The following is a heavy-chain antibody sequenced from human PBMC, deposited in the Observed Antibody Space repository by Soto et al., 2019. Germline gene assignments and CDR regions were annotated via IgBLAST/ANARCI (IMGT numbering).Heavy chain of an antibody. CDR3: ARNMAVVVAATEGDAFDI. V-gene: IGHV1-69*12. D-gene: IGHD2-15*01. CDR1: GGTFSSDA. Sequence: QVQLVQSGAEVKKPGSSVKVSCKASGGTFSSDAISWVRQAPGQGLEWMGGIIPIFGTANYAQKFQGRVTITADESTSTAYMELSSLRSEDTAVYYCARNMAVVVAATEGDAFDIWGQGTMVTVSS. CDR2: IIPIFGTA. J-gene: IGHJ3*02.